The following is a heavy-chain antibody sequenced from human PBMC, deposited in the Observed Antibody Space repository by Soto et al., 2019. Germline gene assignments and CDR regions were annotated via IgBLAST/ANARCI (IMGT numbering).Heavy chain of an antibody. Sequence: PGGSLRLSCAASGFSVTDHYMTWVRQAPGKGLEWVSVLYTGGSAYYGDSVKGRFTISRDSSTSTLYLQMNSLKVGDTAFYFCARSFNDWTTYFDYWSEGTLVTVSS. CDR1: GFSVTDHY. CDR3: ARSFNDWTTYFDY. CDR2: LYTGGSA. J-gene: IGHJ4*02. D-gene: IGHD3-9*01. V-gene: IGHV3-53*01.